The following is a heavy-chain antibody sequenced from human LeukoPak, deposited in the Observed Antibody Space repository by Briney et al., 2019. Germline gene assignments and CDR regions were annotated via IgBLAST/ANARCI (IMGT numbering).Heavy chain of an antibody. J-gene: IGHJ5*02. D-gene: IGHD5-12*01. CDR1: GYTFTCYY. V-gene: IGHV1-2*02. CDR3: ARDRGYSGYGRPLVLFDP. CDR2: INHNSGGK. Sequence: GASVTVSFKGAGYTFTCYYMHWVRQAPGKGLEWMGWINHNSGGKNYVQKFQGRVTMNRDTSISTAYMQLSRLRSDDTPVYYCARDRGYSGYGRPLVLFDPWGQGTLVTVSS.